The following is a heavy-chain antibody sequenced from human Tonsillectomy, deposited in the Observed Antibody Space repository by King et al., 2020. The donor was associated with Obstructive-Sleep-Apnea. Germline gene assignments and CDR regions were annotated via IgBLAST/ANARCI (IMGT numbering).Heavy chain of an antibody. CDR1: GDSISSSNYY. V-gene: IGHV4-39*07. Sequence: QLQESGPGLVKPSETLSLTCTVSGDSISSSNYYWGWIRQPPGKGLEWIGNIYYSGSTYYNPSLKSRVTISVDTSKNQFSLKLSSVTAADTAVYYCGRGKGSITILGVVIIEGNGDYYYGMDVWGQGTTVTVSS. D-gene: IGHD3-3*01. CDR3: GRGKGSITILGVVIIEGNGDYYYGMDV. J-gene: IGHJ6*02. CDR2: IYYSGST.